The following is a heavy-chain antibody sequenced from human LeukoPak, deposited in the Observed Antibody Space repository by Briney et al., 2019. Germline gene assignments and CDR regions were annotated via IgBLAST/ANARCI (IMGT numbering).Heavy chain of an antibody. Sequence: SETLSLTCAVYGGSFSGYYWSWIRQPPGKGLEWVGEINHSGSTNYNPSLKSRVTISVDTSKNQFSLKLSSVTAADTAVYYCARAPSYYYGMDVWGQGTTVTVSS. J-gene: IGHJ6*02. V-gene: IGHV4-34*01. CDR3: ARAPSYYYGMDV. CDR1: GGSFSGYY. CDR2: INHSGST.